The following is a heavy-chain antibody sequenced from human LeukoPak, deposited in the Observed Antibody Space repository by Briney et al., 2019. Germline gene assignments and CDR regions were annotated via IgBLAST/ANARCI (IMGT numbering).Heavy chain of an antibody. Sequence: SETLSLTCTVSGGSISSYYWSWIRQPPGKGLEWIGYIYYSGSTNYNPSLKSRVTISVDTSKNQFSLKLSSVTAADTAVYYCARFDYYGSGRHLDLWGRGTLVTVSS. D-gene: IGHD3-10*01. V-gene: IGHV4-59*01. CDR3: ARFDYYGSGRHLDL. CDR1: GGSISSYY. J-gene: IGHJ2*01. CDR2: IYYSGST.